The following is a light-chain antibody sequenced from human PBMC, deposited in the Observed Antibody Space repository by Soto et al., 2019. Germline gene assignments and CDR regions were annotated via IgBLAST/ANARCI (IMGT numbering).Light chain of an antibody. Sequence: EFVLTQSPVTLALSPGDGATLSCRTSHSVDIYLAWYQQKPGQAPRLLIYDASNRATGIPARFSGSGSGTDFTLTISSLEPEDFAVYYCQQRKYWPPLTFGGGTKVELK. V-gene: IGKV3-11*01. CDR2: DAS. J-gene: IGKJ4*01. CDR1: HSVDIY. CDR3: QQRKYWPPLT.